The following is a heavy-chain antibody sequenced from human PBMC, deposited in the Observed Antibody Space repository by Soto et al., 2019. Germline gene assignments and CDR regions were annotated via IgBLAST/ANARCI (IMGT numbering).Heavy chain of an antibody. CDR2: INHSGST. V-gene: IGHV4-34*01. Sequence: QVQLQQWGAGLLKPSETLSLTCAVYGGSFSGYYWSWIRQPPGKGLEWIGEINHSGSTNYNPSLKRRVTISXXTXKXXFSLKLSAVTAADTAVYYCARSSNSSLGYYYGMDVWGQGTTVTVSS. J-gene: IGHJ6*02. D-gene: IGHD4-4*01. CDR3: ARSSNSSLGYYYGMDV. CDR1: GGSFSGYY.